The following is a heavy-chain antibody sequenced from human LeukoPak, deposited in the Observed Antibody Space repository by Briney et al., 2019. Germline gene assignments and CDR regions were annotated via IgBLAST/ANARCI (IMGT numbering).Heavy chain of an antibody. CDR2: IIPIFGTA. CDR3: ATTGITGTTWFDP. Sequence: SVKVSCKASGGTFSSYAISWVRQAPGQGLEWMGGIIPIFGTANYAQKFQGRVAITADESTSTAYMELSSLRSEDTAVYYCATTGITGTTWFDPWGQGTLVTVSS. CDR1: GGTFSSYA. V-gene: IGHV1-69*13. D-gene: IGHD1-7*01. J-gene: IGHJ5*02.